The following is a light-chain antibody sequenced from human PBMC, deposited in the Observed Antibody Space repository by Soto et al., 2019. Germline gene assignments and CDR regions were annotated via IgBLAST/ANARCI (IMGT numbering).Light chain of an antibody. CDR3: QQRSNWPWT. CDR1: QSVSTS. CDR2: DAS. Sequence: EIVLTQSPATLSLSPGERATLSCRASQSVSTSLAWYQQKPGQAPRLLIYDASKKATGIPSRFSGSGAGTDFTLTIGSLEPEDFAVYYGQQRSNWPWTFGQGTQVEIK. J-gene: IGKJ1*01. V-gene: IGKV3-11*01.